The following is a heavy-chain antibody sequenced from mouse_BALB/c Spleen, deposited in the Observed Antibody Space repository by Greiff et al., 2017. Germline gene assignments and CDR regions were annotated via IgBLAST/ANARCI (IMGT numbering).Heavy chain of an antibody. CDR2: INPSNGRT. Sequence: VQLQQPGAELVKPGASVKLSCKASGYTFTSYWMHWVKQRPGQGLEWIGEINPSNGRTNYNEKFKSKATLTVDKSSSTAYMQLSSLTSEDSAVYYCATAYYGSSDFDYWGQGTTLTVSS. CDR1: GYTFTSYW. CDR3: ATAYYGSSDFDY. D-gene: IGHD1-1*01. J-gene: IGHJ2*01. V-gene: IGHV1S81*02.